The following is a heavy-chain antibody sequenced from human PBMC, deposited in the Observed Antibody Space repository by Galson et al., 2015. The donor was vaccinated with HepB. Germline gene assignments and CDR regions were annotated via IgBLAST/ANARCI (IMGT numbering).Heavy chain of an antibody. CDR3: ARAKDIVATIEDY. J-gene: IGHJ4*02. D-gene: IGHD5-12*01. CDR1: GYTFTGYC. Sequence: SVKVSCKASGYTFTGYCIHWVRQAPGQGLEWIGWINPNSGGTNFAQNFQGRVTMARDTSISTAYMELSRLRSDDTAVYYCARAKDIVATIEDYWGQGTLVTVSS. CDR2: INPNSGGT. V-gene: IGHV1-2*02.